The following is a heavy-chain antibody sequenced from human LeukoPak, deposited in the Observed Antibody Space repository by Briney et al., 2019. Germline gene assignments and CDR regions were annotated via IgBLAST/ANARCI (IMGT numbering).Heavy chain of an antibody. V-gene: IGHV4-39*01. CDR3: ARQRGAGYNSYDAFDI. CDR1: GGSISSSSYD. CDR2: IYYSGST. D-gene: IGHD5-24*01. Sequence: SETLSLTCTVSGGSISSSSYDWGWIREPPWNGLEWIGSIYYSGSTYYNPSLKSRVTLSIHTSKNQFSLKLSSVTAADTAVYYCARQRGAGYNSYDAFDIWGRGTMVTVSS. J-gene: IGHJ3*02.